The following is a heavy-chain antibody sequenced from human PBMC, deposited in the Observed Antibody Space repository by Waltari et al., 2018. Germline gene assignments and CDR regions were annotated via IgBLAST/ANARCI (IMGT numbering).Heavy chain of an antibody. V-gene: IGHV4-39*07. CDR3: ARSAPTVTTYNWFDP. D-gene: IGHD4-17*01. CDR1: GGSISSSSYY. J-gene: IGHJ5*02. CDR2: IYYRVST. Sequence: QLQLQESGPGLVKPSETLSLNCTVSGGSISSSSYYWGWIRQPPGKGLEWIGSIYYRVSTDTNPSLKSRVTISLDTSKNQFSLKRSSVTAADTAVYYCARSAPTVTTYNWFDPWGQGTLVTVSS.